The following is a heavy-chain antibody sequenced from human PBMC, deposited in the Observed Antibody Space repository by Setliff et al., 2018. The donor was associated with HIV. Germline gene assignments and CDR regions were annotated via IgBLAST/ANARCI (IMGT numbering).Heavy chain of an antibody. CDR3: ARDGTAGNFDY. V-gene: IGHV4-31*03. D-gene: IGHD2-21*02. J-gene: IGHJ4*02. CDR1: GGSISSGGYY. Sequence: TLSLTCTVSGGSISSGGYYWSWIRQHPGKGLEWIGCIYYSGSTYYNPSLKSRVTISVDTSKNQLSLKLSSVTAADTAVYYCARDGTAGNFDYWGQGTLVTVSS. CDR2: IYYSGST.